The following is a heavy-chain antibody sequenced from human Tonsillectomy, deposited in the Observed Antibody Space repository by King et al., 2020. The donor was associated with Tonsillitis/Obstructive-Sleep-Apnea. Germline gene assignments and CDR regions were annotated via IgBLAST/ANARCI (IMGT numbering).Heavy chain of an antibody. V-gene: IGHV4-34*01. CDR2: INHSGST. Sequence: VQLQQWGAGLLKPSETLSLTCAVYGGSFSGSYWSWIRQPPGKGLEWIGEINHSGSTNYNPSLKSRVTISVDTSKNQFSLKLSSVTAADTAVDYCARGDIVGVVADRDYYYYMDVWGKGTTVTVSS. CDR3: ARGDIVGVVADRDYYYYMDV. CDR1: GGSFSGSY. J-gene: IGHJ6*03. D-gene: IGHD2-15*01.